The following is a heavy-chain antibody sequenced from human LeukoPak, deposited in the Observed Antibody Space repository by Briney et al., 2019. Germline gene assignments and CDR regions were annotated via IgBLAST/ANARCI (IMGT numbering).Heavy chain of an antibody. D-gene: IGHD3-3*01. CDR1: GFTFSSYW. Sequence: GGSLRLSCAASGFTFSSYWMSWIRQAPGKGLEWVANIKQDGSEKYYVDSVKGRFTISRDNAKNSLYLQMNSLRAEDTAVYYCARSPFGPDLDYWGQGTLVTVSP. CDR2: IKQDGSEK. CDR3: ARSPFGPDLDY. J-gene: IGHJ4*02. V-gene: IGHV3-7*01.